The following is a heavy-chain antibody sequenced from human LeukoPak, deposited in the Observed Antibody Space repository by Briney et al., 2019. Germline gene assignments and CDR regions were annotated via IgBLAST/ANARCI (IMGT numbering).Heavy chain of an antibody. J-gene: IGHJ4*02. CDR3: ARGGVVGAINYFDY. D-gene: IGHD1-26*01. Sequence: AGSVRFSCAASGFTFSNYPMHWHRPAPGKGLVWVVVISYDGSNKYYADSGKGRFTISRDNSKNTLNLQMNSLRAEDTAVYYCARGGVVGAINYFDYWGQGALVADPS. CDR2: ISYDGSNK. CDR1: GFTFSNYP. V-gene: IGHV3-30-3*01.